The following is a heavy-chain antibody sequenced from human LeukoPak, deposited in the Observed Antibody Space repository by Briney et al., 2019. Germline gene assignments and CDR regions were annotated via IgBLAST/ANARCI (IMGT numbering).Heavy chain of an antibody. D-gene: IGHD1-1*01. CDR1: GFTFNIYG. CDR3: AAVQPYYYYYYMDV. V-gene: IGHV3-30*02. J-gene: IGHJ6*03. Sequence: PGGSLRLSCAASGFTFNIYGMHWVRQAPGKGLEWVAFIRYDGSNKDYADSVKGRFTISRDNSKNTLYLQMNSLRPDDTAVYYCAAVQPYYYYYYMDVWGKGTTVTISS. CDR2: IRYDGSNK.